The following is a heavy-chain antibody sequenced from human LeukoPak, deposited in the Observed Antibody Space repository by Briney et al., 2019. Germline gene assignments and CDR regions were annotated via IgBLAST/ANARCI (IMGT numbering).Heavy chain of an antibody. J-gene: IGHJ6*03. CDR1: GGTFSSYA. CDR2: IIPIFGTA. CDR3: ARHRWLQFPYYYMDV. D-gene: IGHD5-24*01. Sequence: ASVKVSCKASGGTFSSYAISWVRQAPGQGLEWMGGIIPIFGTANYAQKFQGRVTITADKSTSTAYMELSSLRSGDTAVYYCARHRWLQFPYYYMDVWGKGTTVTVSS. V-gene: IGHV1-69*06.